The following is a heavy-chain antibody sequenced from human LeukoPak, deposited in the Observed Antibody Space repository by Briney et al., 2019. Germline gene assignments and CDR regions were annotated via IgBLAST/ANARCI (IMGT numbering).Heavy chain of an antibody. J-gene: IGHJ4*02. CDR1: GDSISSNNYY. V-gene: IGHV4-39*07. Sequence: SETLSLTCTVSGDSISSNNYYWGWIRQPPGKGLERIGHISYSGSAYYNPSLKSRVIISVDTSKNQFSLKLSSVTAADTAVYYCARDRPTYYYDIIGPIDYWGQGTLVTVSS. CDR3: ARDRPTYYYDIIGPIDY. CDR2: ISYSGSA. D-gene: IGHD3-22*01.